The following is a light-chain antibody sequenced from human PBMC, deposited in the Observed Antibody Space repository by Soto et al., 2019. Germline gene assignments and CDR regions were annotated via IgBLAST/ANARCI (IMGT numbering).Light chain of an antibody. CDR3: QQSYSVPLT. Sequence: DIPMTQSPSSLSASVGDRVTITCRASQNIVNYLSWYQQKPGKAPKLLIYGASSLQRGVPSRFSGSGSGTDFTLTISTLQPEDFATFDCQQSYSVPLTFGGGTKVEIK. CDR2: GAS. V-gene: IGKV1-39*01. J-gene: IGKJ4*01. CDR1: QNIVNY.